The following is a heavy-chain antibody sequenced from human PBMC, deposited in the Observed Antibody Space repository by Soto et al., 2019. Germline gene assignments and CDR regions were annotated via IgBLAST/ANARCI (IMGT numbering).Heavy chain of an antibody. V-gene: IGHV4-4*02. J-gene: IGHJ4*02. CDR1: GGSISSSNW. CDR3: ATLGMSPKLPDS. CDR2: IHHSGAT. Sequence: QVQLQESGPGLVRPSETLSLTCTVSGGSISSSNWWNWVRQSPGEGLEWIAEIHHSGATNYNPSLRSRISPSTDQTKKRFSRMLTSAIAAEKAVYSRATLGMSPKLPDSWGQGRLVTVTS.